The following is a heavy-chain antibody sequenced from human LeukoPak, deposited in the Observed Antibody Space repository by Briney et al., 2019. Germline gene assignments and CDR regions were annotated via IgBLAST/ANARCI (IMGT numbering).Heavy chain of an antibody. CDR1: GYTFTSYY. CDR3: ARGPMVRGVIIYGMDV. V-gene: IGHV1-46*01. D-gene: IGHD3-10*01. Sequence: ASVKVSCKASGYTFTSYYMHWVRQAPGQGLEWMGIINPSGSSTSYAQKFQGRVTMTRDTSTSTVYMELSSLRSEDTAVYYCARGPMVRGVIIYGMDVWGQGTTVTVSS. J-gene: IGHJ6*02. CDR2: INPSGSST.